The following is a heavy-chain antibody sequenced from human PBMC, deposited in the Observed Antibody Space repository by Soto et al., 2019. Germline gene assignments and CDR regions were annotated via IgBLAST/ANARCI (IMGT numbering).Heavy chain of an antibody. CDR1: GFFFSDYG. CDR2: ISYDGTNK. Sequence: GGSLRLSCEVSGFFFSDYGMHWVRQAPGKGLEWVAVISYDGTNKYYGDSAKGRFTIARDNSRNTLYLEMNSLSEEDTAVYYCSKDAGGTTPHGPSLGAWYFYYGMDVWGPGPTVTVSS. J-gene: IGHJ6*02. CDR3: SKDAGGTTPHGPSLGAWYFYYGMDV. D-gene: IGHD3-16*01. V-gene: IGHV3-30*18.